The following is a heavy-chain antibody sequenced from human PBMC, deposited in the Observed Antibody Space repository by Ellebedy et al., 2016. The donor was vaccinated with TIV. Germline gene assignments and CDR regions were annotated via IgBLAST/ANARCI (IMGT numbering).Heavy chain of an antibody. Sequence: MPSETLSLTCAVYGGSFSGYYWSCIRQPPGKGLEWIGEINHSGSTNYNPSLKSRVTISVDTSKNQFSLKLSSVTAADTVVYYCARDGAGRWDYWGPGTLVTVSS. D-gene: IGHD4-23*01. J-gene: IGHJ4*02. CDR1: GGSFSGYY. CDR3: ARDGAGRWDY. V-gene: IGHV4-34*01. CDR2: INHSGST.